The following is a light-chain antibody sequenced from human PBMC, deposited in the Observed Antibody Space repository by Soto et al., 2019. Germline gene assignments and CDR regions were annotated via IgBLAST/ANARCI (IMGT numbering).Light chain of an antibody. V-gene: IGKV3-11*01. CDR1: QSVSSY. Sequence: EIVLTQSPATLSLSPWERATLSCRASQSVSSYLAWSQQKPGQAPRLRSDEASNRATGSPASVSGSGSGTACTLTISSLEPEDFAVDYCQQRSNWPITFGQGTRLEIK. CDR3: QQRSNWPIT. J-gene: IGKJ5*01. CDR2: EAS.